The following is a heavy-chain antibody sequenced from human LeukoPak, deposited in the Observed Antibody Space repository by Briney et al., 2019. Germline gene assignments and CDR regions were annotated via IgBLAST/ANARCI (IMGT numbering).Heavy chain of an antibody. CDR3: TKEWANAGTTISPPDY. D-gene: IGHD2/OR15-2a*01. V-gene: IGHV3-23*01. CDR1: GFTFSSYV. J-gene: IGHJ4*02. CDR2: SSVSGRST. Sequence: PGGSLTLSCTASGFTFSSYVMSWVRQVPGKGLEWVSGSSVSGRSTYYADYVNGRLTISRENSKNTLYSQMNSMRVDETTIYYCTKEWANAGTTISPPDYWGQGTVVTVSS.